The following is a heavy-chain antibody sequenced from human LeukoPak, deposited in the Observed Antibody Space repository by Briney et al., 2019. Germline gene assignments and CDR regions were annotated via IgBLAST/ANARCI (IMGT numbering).Heavy chain of an antibody. CDR2: IIPIFGTA. J-gene: IGHJ6*03. CDR1: GGTFSSYA. Sequence: GASVKVSCKASGGTFSSYAISWVRQAPGQGLEWMGGIIPIFGTANYAQKFQGGVTITTDESTSTAYMELSSLRSEDTAVYYCARGPIYFWSGPSNYYYYYYMDVWGKGTTVTVSS. V-gene: IGHV1-69*05. D-gene: IGHD3-3*01. CDR3: ARGPIYFWSGPSNYYYYYYMDV.